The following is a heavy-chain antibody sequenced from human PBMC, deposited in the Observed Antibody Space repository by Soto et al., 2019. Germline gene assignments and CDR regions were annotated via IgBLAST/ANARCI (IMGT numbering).Heavy chain of an antibody. V-gene: IGHV3-21*01. Sequence: AGGSLRLSCAASGFTFSSYTMNWVRQAPGKGLEWVSSISSGSSHIYYADSVKGRFTISRDNAKNSLYLQMNSLRAEDTAVYYCARYSYWQDYWGQGTLVTVSS. CDR2: ISSGSSHI. D-gene: IGHD5-18*01. CDR1: GFTFSSYT. J-gene: IGHJ4*02. CDR3: ARYSYWQDY.